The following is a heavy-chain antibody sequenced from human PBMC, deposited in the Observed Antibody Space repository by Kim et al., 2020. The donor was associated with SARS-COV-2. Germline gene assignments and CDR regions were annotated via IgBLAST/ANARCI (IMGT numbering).Heavy chain of an antibody. J-gene: IGHJ4*02. CDR2: ISYDGSNK. V-gene: IGHV3-30*18. CDR1: GFTFSSYG. D-gene: IGHD6-13*01. CDR3: AKGGPMSSSWYYFDY. Sequence: WGSLRLSCAASGFTFSSYGMHWVRQAPGKGLEWVAVISYDGSNKYYADSVKGRFTISRDNSKNTLYLQMNSLRAEDTAVYYCAKGGPMSSSWYYFDYWGQGTLVTVSS.